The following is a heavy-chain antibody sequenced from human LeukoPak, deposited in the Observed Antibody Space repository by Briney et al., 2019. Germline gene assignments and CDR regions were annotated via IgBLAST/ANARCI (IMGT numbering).Heavy chain of an antibody. J-gene: IGHJ6*02. CDR2: ISSSSSYI. CDR3: AKEGTHVPEGYDYYGMDV. CDR1: GFTFSSYS. D-gene: IGHD1-14*01. V-gene: IGHV3-21*04. Sequence: GGSLRLSCAASGFTFSSYSMNWVRQAPGKGLEWVSSISSSSSYIYYADSVKGRFTISRDNAKNSLYLQMNSLRAEDTALYYCAKEGTHVPEGYDYYGMDVWGQGTTVTVSS.